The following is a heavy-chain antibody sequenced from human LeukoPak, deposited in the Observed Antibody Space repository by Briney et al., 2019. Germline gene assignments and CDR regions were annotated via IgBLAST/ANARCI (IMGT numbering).Heavy chain of an antibody. J-gene: IGHJ5*02. CDR1: GDSIGTYY. D-gene: IGHD6-19*01. CDR3: ARDSHSSGWYEPWWFDP. V-gene: IGHV4-59*01. Sequence: SGTLSLTCTVSGDSIGTYYWNWIRQPPGKALEWIGFIYYSGSTNYNPSLKSRVTISIDTSKNQLSLKLSSVTAADTAVYYCARDSHSSGWYEPWWFDPWGQGTLVSVSS. CDR2: IYYSGST.